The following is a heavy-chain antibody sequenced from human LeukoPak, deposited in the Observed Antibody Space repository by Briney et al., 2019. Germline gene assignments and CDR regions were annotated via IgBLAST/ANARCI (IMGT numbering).Heavy chain of an antibody. J-gene: IGHJ4*02. D-gene: IGHD3-22*01. V-gene: IGHV4-30-2*01. CDR1: GGSISSGGYS. Sequence: SETPSLTCAVSGGSISSGGYSWSWIRQPPGKGLEWIGYIYHSGSTYYNPSLKSRVTISVDRSKNQFSLKLSSVTAADTAVYYCAGSPYYYDSSGYWTLGYWGQGTLVTVSS. CDR3: AGSPYYYDSSGYWTLGY. CDR2: IYHSGST.